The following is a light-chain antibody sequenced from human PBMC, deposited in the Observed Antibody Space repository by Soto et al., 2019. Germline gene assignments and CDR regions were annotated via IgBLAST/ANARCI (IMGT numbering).Light chain of an antibody. CDR2: GAS. CDR3: QQSNNWPPLT. CDR1: QSVSRN. V-gene: IGKV3-15*01. J-gene: IGKJ4*01. Sequence: EIVMTQSPATLSVSPGERATLSCRASQSVSRNLAWYQQKPGQATRHLIYGASTRATGIPARFSGSGSGTEFTLTISSLQSEDFAVYYCQQSNNWPPLTFGGGTKVEI.